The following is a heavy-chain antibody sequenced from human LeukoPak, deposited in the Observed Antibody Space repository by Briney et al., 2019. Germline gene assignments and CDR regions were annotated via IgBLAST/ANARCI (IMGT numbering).Heavy chain of an antibody. CDR1: GGSISTYY. Sequence: PSETLSLTCTVSGGSISTYYWSGIRQPPGKGLEWIGYIYYSGNTNYNPSLYSRVTTSVDTSKNQFSLKLTSVTAADTGVYYCARDAGAFYFDYWGQGILVTVSS. CDR2: IYYSGNT. V-gene: IGHV4-59*01. CDR3: ARDAGAFYFDY. J-gene: IGHJ4*02.